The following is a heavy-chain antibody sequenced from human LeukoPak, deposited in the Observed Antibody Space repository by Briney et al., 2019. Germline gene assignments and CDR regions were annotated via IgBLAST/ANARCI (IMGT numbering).Heavy chain of an antibody. CDR2: IIPIFGTA. CDR1: GGTFSSYA. CDR3: AGQNSGTKGSFDY. D-gene: IGHD5-12*01. V-gene: IGHV1-69*06. J-gene: IGHJ4*02. Sequence: ASVKVSCKASGGTFSSYAISWVRQAPGQGLEWMGGIIPIFGTANYAQKFQGRVTITADKSTSTAYMELSSLRSEDTAVYYCAGQNSGTKGSFDYWGQGTLVTVSS.